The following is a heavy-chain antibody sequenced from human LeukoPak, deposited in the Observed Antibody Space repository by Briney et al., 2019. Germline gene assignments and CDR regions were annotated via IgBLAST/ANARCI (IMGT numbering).Heavy chain of an antibody. CDR2: ISNDGGGT. CDR1: GFIFNNYG. D-gene: IGHD3-22*01. Sequence: TGGSLRLSCAASGFIFNNYGLLWVRQAPGKGLEWVSAISNDGGGTNYADFVKGRFTISRDNSKNTLFLQMNSLRAEDTALYYCAKGSSGYFVDLWGQGTLVTVSS. CDR3: AKGSSGYFVDL. J-gene: IGHJ5*02. V-gene: IGHV3-23*01.